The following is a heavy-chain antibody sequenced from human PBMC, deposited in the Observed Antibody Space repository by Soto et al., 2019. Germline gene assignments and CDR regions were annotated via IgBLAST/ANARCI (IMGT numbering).Heavy chain of an antibody. Sequence: QVQLVESGGGVVQPGRSLRLSCAASGFTFSSYAMLWVRQAPGKGLEWVAVISYDGSNKYYADSVKGRFTISRDNSKNTLYLQMNSLRAEDTAVYYCARDRIYSSSWHDYWGQGTLVTVSS. V-gene: IGHV3-30-3*01. J-gene: IGHJ4*02. CDR3: ARDRIYSSSWHDY. CDR2: ISYDGSNK. D-gene: IGHD6-13*01. CDR1: GFTFSSYA.